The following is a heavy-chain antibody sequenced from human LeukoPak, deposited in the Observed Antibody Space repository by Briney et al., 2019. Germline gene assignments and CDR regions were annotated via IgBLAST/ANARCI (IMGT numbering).Heavy chain of an antibody. Sequence: ASVKVSCKASGYTFTSYDINWVRQATGQGLEWMGWMNPNSGNTGYAQKFQGRVTITRNTSISTAYMELSSLRSEDTAVYYCARDRHFGVVIADYYFDYWGQGTLVTVSS. J-gene: IGHJ4*02. CDR3: ARDRHFGVVIADYYFDY. CDR2: MNPNSGNT. CDR1: GYTFTSYD. V-gene: IGHV1-8*03. D-gene: IGHD3-3*01.